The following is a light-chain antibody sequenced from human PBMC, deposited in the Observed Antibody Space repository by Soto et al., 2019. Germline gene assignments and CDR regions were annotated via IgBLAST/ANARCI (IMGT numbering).Light chain of an antibody. CDR3: QQHKKGPRT. CDR1: QRFXSN. CDR2: GAS. J-gene: IGKJ4*02. V-gene: IGKV3-15*01. Sequence: IVLTQSAATLSVSPGERATLSCRASQRFXSNFAWDQQKPGQAPRILVDGASTRATGSPARLSGSGSGTQFTLTISSLHSEDFAVYYCQQHKKGPRTFGGGTKVDIK.